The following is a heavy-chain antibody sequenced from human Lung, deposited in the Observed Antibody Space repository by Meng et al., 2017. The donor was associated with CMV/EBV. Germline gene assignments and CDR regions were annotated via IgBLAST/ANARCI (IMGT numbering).Heavy chain of an antibody. Sequence: SVKVSXKASVHSFIDYDIHWVRRAPGQGLEWMGRINSYGGGTNYAQQFRGRVTMTRDTSTDTAYMELSRLTSDDTAVYYCARDGSLNGPNYYYYNGVDVWGLGTXVTVSS. CDR2: INSYGGGT. CDR3: ARDGSLNGPNYYYYNGVDV. D-gene: IGHD2-2*03. V-gene: IGHV1-2*06. CDR1: VHSFIDYD. J-gene: IGHJ6*02.